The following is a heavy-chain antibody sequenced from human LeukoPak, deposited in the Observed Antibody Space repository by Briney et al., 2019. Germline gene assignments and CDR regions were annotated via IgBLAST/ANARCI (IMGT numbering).Heavy chain of an antibody. J-gene: IGHJ4*02. V-gene: IGHV4-59*08. Sequence: SETLSLTCTVSGGSISSYYWSWIRQPPWKGLEWIGYIYNSGSTNFNPSLKSRVTISVDTSKNQFSLKLSSVTAADTAVYYCARHVGYCSSTSCYDGVDYWGQGTLVTVSS. CDR2: IYNSGST. CDR3: ARHVGYCSSTSCYDGVDY. D-gene: IGHD2-2*01. CDR1: GGSISSYY.